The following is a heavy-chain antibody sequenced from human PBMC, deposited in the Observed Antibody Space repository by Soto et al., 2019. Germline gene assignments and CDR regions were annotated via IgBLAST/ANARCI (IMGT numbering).Heavy chain of an antibody. J-gene: IGHJ5*02. Sequence: SETLSLTCTVSGGSISSSSYYWGWIRQPPGKGLEWIGSIYYSGSTYYNPSLKSRVTISVDTSKNQFSLKLSSVTAADTAVYYCARDLLSPYNWFDPWGQEPWSPSPQ. CDR3: ARDLLSPYNWFDP. V-gene: IGHV4-39*07. CDR2: IYYSGST. CDR1: GGSISSSSYY.